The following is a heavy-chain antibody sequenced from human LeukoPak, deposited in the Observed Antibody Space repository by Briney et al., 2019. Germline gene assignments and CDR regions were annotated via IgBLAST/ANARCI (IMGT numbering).Heavy chain of an antibody. J-gene: IGHJ2*01. Sequence: SETLSLTCAVYGGSFSGYYWSWIRQPPGKGLEWIGEINHSGSTNYNPSLKSRVTISVDTSKNQFSLKLSSVTAADTAVYYCARGEGAVAGTIPLWYFDLWGRGTLVTVSS. V-gene: IGHV4-34*01. D-gene: IGHD6-19*01. CDR3: ARGEGAVAGTIPLWYFDL. CDR1: GGSFSGYY. CDR2: INHSGST.